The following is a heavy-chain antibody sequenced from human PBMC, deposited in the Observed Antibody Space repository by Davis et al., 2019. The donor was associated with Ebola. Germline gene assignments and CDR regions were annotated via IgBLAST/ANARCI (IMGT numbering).Heavy chain of an antibody. CDR1: GDTFTNYT. J-gene: IGHJ5*02. Sequence: SVKVSCKASGDTFTNYTISWVRQAPGQGLVWMGGIIPILNAVNYAQNFQGRVTITADEFSSTAYMELSSLKSEETAVYYCAREMGDCSSTTCHSYWFDPWGQGTLITVSS. CDR3: AREMGDCSSTTCHSYWFDP. CDR2: IIPILNAV. D-gene: IGHD2-2*01. V-gene: IGHV1-69*13.